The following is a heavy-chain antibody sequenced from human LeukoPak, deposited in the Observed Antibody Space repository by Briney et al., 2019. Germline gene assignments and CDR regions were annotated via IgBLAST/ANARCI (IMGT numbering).Heavy chain of an antibody. D-gene: IGHD6-13*01. CDR3: ARGYSSSWSLFYFDY. CDR1: GFTLSDYY. V-gene: IGHV3-11*01. J-gene: IGHJ4*02. Sequence: PGGSLRLSCAASGFTLSDYYMSWIRQAPGKGLEWVSFITNSGSPLSYADSVKGRFTISRDNAKNSLYLQMNSLRAEDTAVYYCARGYSSSWSLFYFDYWGQGTLVTVSS. CDR2: ITNSGSPL.